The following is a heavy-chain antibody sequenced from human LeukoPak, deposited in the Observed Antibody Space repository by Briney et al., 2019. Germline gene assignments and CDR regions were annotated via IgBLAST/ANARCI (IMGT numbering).Heavy chain of an antibody. CDR2: LYNAGST. CDR3: AREGHSSGHCGAFDI. Sequence: GGSLRLSCVASGFIVSNNYMSWVRQAPGKGLEWVSVLYNAGSTYYADSVKGRFTISRDNSKNTLYLQMYSLRAEDTAVYYCAREGHSSGHCGAFDIWGQGTMITVSS. CDR1: GFIVSNNY. V-gene: IGHV3-53*01. J-gene: IGHJ3*02. D-gene: IGHD3-22*01.